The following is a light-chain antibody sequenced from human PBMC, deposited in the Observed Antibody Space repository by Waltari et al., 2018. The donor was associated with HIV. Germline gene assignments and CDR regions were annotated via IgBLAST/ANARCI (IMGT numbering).Light chain of an antibody. Sequence: DIQMTQSPSSLSASVGDRVTITCRASQSISSYLNWYQQKPGKAPKLLIYAASSLQSGVPSRFSGSGSGTDFTLNISSLQPEDFATYYCQQSYSTLETFGQGTKVEIK. J-gene: IGKJ1*01. V-gene: IGKV1-39*01. CDR2: AAS. CDR3: QQSYSTLET. CDR1: QSISSY.